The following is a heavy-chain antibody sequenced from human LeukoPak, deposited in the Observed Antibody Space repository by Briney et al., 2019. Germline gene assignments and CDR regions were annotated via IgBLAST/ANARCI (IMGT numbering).Heavy chain of an antibody. CDR1: GFTFSSYW. CDR2: ISSSSSSI. J-gene: IGHJ4*02. CDR3: AKDVNAYCSGDCSDY. Sequence: GGSLRLSCAASGFTFSSYWMSWVRQAPGKGLEWVSYISSSSSSIYYADSVKGRFTISRDNSKNMVSLEMNSLRTEDTAVYYCAKDVNAYCSGDCSDYWGQGTLVTVSS. D-gene: IGHD2-21*01. V-gene: IGHV3-48*01.